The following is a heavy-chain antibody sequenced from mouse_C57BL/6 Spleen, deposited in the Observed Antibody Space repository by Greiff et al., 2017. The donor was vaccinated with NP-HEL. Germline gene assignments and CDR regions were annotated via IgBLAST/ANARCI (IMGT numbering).Heavy chain of an antibody. CDR3: LNWDGFAY. CDR1: VYTFTYSE. D-gene: IGHD4-1*01. Sequence: VQLQQSGAELVRPGASVTLSFPASVYTFTYSEMHFFKHTPVHGLEWIGAIDPETGGTAYNQKFKGKAILTADKSSSTAYMELRSLTSEDSAVYYCLNWDGFAYWGQGTLVTVSA. V-gene: IGHV1-15*01. CDR2: IDPETGGT. J-gene: IGHJ3*01.